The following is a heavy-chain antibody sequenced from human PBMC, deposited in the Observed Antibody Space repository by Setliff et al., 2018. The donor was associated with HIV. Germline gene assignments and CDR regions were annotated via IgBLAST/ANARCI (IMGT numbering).Heavy chain of an antibody. CDR1: GMSVSGYY. D-gene: IGHD1-26*01. J-gene: IGHJ3*01. Sequence: PSETLSLTCRVSGMSVSGYYWSWIRQSPGKGLEWIGYIYHTGTTSYNPSLKSRVTIQIDRSNNHFSLNLRSATTADTAVYFCARDHELGAFDLWGQGTMGT. CDR2: IYHTGTT. V-gene: IGHV4-59*02. CDR3: ARDHELGAFDL.